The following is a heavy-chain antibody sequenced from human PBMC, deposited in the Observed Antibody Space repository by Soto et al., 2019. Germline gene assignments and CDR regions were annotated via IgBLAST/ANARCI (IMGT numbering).Heavy chain of an antibody. V-gene: IGHV3-23*01. CDR1: GFTFSDYA. Sequence: GESLRLSCLASGFTFSDYAMTWVRHVPGRGLEWVSSLNGAGGSTYYADSVRGRFTISRDNSQNTLFLQMNRLTVDDTAIYYCAAPRDEYGSGISWFTYGMDVWGQGTTVTVSS. J-gene: IGHJ6*02. CDR3: AAPRDEYGSGISWFTYGMDV. D-gene: IGHD3-10*01. CDR2: LNGAGGST.